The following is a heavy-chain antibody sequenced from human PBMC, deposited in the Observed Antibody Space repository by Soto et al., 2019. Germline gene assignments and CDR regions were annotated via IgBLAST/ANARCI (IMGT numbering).Heavy chain of an antibody. J-gene: IGHJ5*02. CDR1: GFPFSSRA. CDR3: AEWARYCSGADCRA. CDR2: ISGSGTIT. V-gene: IGHV3-23*01. Sequence: EVQLLASGGGLVQPGGSLRLSCAASGFPFSSRAMSWVRQAPGKGLEWVSAISGSGTITYYADSVKGRFTISRDTSKNTRYLQMNSLRADDTAVYYCAEWARYCSGADCRAWGQGTLVTVSS. D-gene: IGHD2-15*01.